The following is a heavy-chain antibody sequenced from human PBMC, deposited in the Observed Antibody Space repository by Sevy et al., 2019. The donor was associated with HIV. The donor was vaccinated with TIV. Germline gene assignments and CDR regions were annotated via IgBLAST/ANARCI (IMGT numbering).Heavy chain of an antibody. V-gene: IGHV3-23*01. Sequence: GGSLRLSCAASGFTFAKYSMSWVRQAPGKGLEWVSTFSFGCGRINYADSVKGRFTISRDDSKNTLFLQMNSLRAEDTATYFCEREGSTQPHDDWGQGTLVTVSS. CDR3: EREGSTQPHDD. CDR1: GFTFAKYS. D-gene: IGHD2-15*01. J-gene: IGHJ4*02. CDR2: FSFGCGRI.